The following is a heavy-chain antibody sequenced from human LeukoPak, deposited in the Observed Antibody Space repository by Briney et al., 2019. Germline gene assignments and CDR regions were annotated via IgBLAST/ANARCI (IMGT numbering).Heavy chain of an antibody. CDR1: GDSISNSY. J-gene: IGHJ6*03. Sequence: SETLSLTCTVSGDSISNSYWSWSWIRQPPGKGLEWIGYIYYTGSTEKNPSLKSRVTISLDTSNNQISLRLNSVTAADTAVYFCARTRRGNTYVFPSRELLKAFNMGAKG. CDR3: ARTRRGNTYVFPSRELLKAFNM. CDR2: IYYTGST. V-gene: IGHV4-59*01. D-gene: IGHD3-10*01.